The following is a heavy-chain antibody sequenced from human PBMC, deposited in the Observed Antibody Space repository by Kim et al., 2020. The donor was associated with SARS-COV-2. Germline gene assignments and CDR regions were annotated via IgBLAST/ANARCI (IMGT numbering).Heavy chain of an antibody. D-gene: IGHD5-18*01. V-gene: IGHV4-39*01. CDR3: ARHAVDTAQCYGMDV. J-gene: IGHJ6*02. Sequence: PSLKSRVTMSVDTSKNQFSLKLSSVTAADTAVYYCARHAVDTAQCYGMDVWGQGTTVTVSS.